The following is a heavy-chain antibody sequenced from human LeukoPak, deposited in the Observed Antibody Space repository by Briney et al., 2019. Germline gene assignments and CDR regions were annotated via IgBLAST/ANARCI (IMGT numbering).Heavy chain of an antibody. CDR1: GFSMSVYW. CDR3: ARDWGAYYHFFDY. V-gene: IGHV3-7*01. J-gene: IGHJ4*02. D-gene: IGHD3-22*01. Sequence: GGALRLSCVASGFSMSVYWMSGVRQAPGKGLGRVGNINQDGSERNYVDSVKGRFTISRDNAKKSLYLQMNSLRAEDTAVYYCARDWGAYYHFFDYWGQGTLVTVSS. CDR2: INQDGSER.